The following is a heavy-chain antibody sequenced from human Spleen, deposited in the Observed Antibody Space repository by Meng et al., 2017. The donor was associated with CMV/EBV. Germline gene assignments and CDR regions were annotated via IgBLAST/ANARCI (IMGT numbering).Heavy chain of an antibody. Sequence: SCKASGYSFTSFWIGWVRQMPGKGLEWMGVIYPGDSDTRYSPSFQGQVTISADKSISTAYLQWSSLKASDTAMYYCARHFNRDWYFDLWGRGTLVTVSS. J-gene: IGHJ2*01. CDR1: GYSFTSFW. CDR2: IYPGDSDT. D-gene: IGHD3-10*01. V-gene: IGHV5-51*01. CDR3: ARHFNRDWYFDL.